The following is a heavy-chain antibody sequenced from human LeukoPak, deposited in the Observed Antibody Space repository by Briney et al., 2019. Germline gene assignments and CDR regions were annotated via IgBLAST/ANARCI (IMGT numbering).Heavy chain of an antibody. CDR1: GFTFSSYW. CDR2: INQDGSEK. V-gene: IGHV3-7*01. Sequence: PGGSLRLSCAASGFTFSSYWMSWVRQAPGKGLEWVADINQDGSEKYYVDSVKGRFTISRDNAKNSLYLQMNSLRAEDTAVYYCAREGSKYYYDSSAPVDYWGQGTLVTVSS. J-gene: IGHJ4*02. CDR3: AREGSKYYYDSSAPVDY. D-gene: IGHD3-22*01.